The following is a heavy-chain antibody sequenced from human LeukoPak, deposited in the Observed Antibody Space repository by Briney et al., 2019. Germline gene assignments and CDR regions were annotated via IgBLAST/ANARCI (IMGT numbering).Heavy chain of an antibody. CDR3: AREPYYYDSSGYYDY. CDR1: GFTFSSYW. D-gene: IGHD3-22*01. Sequence: GGSLRLSCAASGFTFSSYWMSWVRQAPGKGLEWVANIKQDGSEKYYVDSVKGRFTISRDNAKNSLYLQMNSLRAEDTAVYYCAREPYYYDSSGYYDYWGREPWSPSPQ. V-gene: IGHV3-7*01. CDR2: IKQDGSEK. J-gene: IGHJ4*02.